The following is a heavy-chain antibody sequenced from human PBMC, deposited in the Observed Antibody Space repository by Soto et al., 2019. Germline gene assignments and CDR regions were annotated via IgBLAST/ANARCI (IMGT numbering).Heavy chain of an antibody. D-gene: IGHD3-22*01. Sequence: QVQLQQWGAGLLKPSETLSLTCAVYGGSFSGYYWSWIRQPPGKGLEWIGEINHSGSTNYNPSLKSRVTISVDTSKNQFSLKLSSVTAADTAVYYCARGLNGSGYYYGWFDPWGQGTLVTVSS. J-gene: IGHJ5*02. V-gene: IGHV4-34*01. CDR1: GGSFSGYY. CDR3: ARGLNGSGYYYGWFDP. CDR2: INHSGST.